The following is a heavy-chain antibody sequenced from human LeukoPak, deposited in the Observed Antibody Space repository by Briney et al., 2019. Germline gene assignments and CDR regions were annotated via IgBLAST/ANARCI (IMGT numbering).Heavy chain of an antibody. CDR3: ARELFGSGSRPDY. Sequence: GGSLRLSCTAPGFTFSSYARHWIRQAPGKGLEWVALVWHDGSNRYYSEAVKGRFTISRDNSKNTVYLQINSLRAEDTAVYYCARELFGSGSRPDYWGQGTRVTVSS. D-gene: IGHD3-10*01. CDR1: GFTFSSYA. CDR2: VWHDGSNR. J-gene: IGHJ4*02. V-gene: IGHV3-33*01.